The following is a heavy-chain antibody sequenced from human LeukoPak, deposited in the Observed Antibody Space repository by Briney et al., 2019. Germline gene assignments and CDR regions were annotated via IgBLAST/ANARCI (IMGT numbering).Heavy chain of an antibody. Sequence: GGSLRLSCAASGFTFSSYAMSWVRQAPGKGLEWVSTVSGSGGSTYYADSVKGRFTISRDNSKNTLYLQMNSLKTEDTAVYYCTTGGTVTFDYWGQGTLVTVSS. V-gene: IGHV3-23*01. CDR2: VSGSGGST. CDR1: GFTFSSYA. J-gene: IGHJ4*02. D-gene: IGHD4-17*01. CDR3: TTGGTVTFDY.